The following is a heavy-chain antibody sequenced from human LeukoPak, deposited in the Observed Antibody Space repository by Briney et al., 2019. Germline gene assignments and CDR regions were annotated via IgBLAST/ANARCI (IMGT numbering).Heavy chain of an antibody. CDR2: IGTAGDT. J-gene: IGHJ4*02. V-gene: IGHV3-13*04. CDR3: ARGALGFDY. Sequence: PGGSLRLSCEASGFTFSSYDIQWVRQATGKGLEWVSSIGTAGDTYYAGSVKGRSTLSRENAKKSSYLQMNNLGAGDTAVYYCARGALGFDYWGQGTLVTVSS. CDR1: GFTFSSYD.